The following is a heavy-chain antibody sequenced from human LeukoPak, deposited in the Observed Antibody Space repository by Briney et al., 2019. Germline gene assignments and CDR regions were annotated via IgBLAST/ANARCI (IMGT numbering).Heavy chain of an antibody. CDR3: AKGIVVVISGNAFDI. J-gene: IGHJ3*02. Sequence: PGGSLRLSCAASGFTFSGSAMHWVRQASGKGLEWVGRIRSKANSYATAYAASVKGRFTISRDDSKNTAYLQMNSLRAEDTAVYYCAKGIVVVISGNAFDIWGQGTMVTVSS. CDR2: IRSKANSYAT. V-gene: IGHV3-73*01. D-gene: IGHD3-22*01. CDR1: GFTFSGSA.